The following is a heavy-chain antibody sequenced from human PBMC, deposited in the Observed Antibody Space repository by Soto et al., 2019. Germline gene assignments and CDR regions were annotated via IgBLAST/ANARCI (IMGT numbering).Heavy chain of an antibody. V-gene: IGHV3-66*04. CDR1: GFIVSGIF. CDR3: AKLHDYYGSGSYAYYMDV. Sequence: GGSLRLSCAASGFIVSGIFMTWVRQVPGKGPEWVSTLSSDDKTYYADSVRGRFTISRDSSKNTLFLQMNSLRAEDTAVYYCAKLHDYYGSGSYAYYMDVWGKGTTVTVSS. J-gene: IGHJ6*03. D-gene: IGHD3-10*01. CDR2: LSSDDKT.